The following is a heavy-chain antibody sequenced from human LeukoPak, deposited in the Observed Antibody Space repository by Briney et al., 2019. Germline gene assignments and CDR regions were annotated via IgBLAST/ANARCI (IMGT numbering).Heavy chain of an antibody. V-gene: IGHV3-48*01. CDR3: ARSHYYDSSAYYFNYGLDV. J-gene: IGHJ6*02. D-gene: IGHD3-22*01. Sequence: GGSLRLSCAASGFTFSSYSMNWVRQAPGKGLEWVSYISSSSSTIYYADSVKGRFTISRDNAKNSLHLQMHSLRAEDTAVYYCARSHYYDSSAYYFNYGLDVWGQGTTVIVSS. CDR1: GFTFSSYS. CDR2: ISSSSSTI.